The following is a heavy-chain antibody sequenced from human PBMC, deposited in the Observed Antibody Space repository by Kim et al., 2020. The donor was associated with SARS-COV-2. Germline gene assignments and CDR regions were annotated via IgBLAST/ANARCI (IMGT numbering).Heavy chain of an antibody. D-gene: IGHD6-6*01. CDR3: ARVPRGHSSSSYY. J-gene: IGHJ4*02. Sequence: SETLSLTCAVYGGSFSGYYWSWIRQPPGKGLEWIGEINHSGSTNYNPSLKSRVTISVDTSKNQFSLKLSSVTAADTAVYYCARVPRGHSSSSYYWGQGTLVTVSS. V-gene: IGHV4-34*01. CDR2: INHSGST. CDR1: GGSFSGYY.